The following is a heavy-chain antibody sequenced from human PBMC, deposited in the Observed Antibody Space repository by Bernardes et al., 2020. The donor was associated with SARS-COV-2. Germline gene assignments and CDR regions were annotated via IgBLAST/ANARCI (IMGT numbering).Heavy chain of an antibody. J-gene: IGHJ6*03. CDR3: ATRDYYYYYMDV. V-gene: IGHV4-59*08. CDR2: IYYSGST. Sequence: SETLSLTCTVSGGSISSYYWSWIRQPPGKGLEWIGYIYYSGSTNYNPSLKSRVTISVDTSKNQFSLKLSSVTAADTAVYYCATRDYYYYYMDVWGKGTTVTVSS. CDR1: GGSISSYY.